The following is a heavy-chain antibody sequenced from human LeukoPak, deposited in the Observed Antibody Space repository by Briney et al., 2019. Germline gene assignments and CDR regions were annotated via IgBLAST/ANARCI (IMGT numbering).Heavy chain of an antibody. Sequence: PGGSLRLSRAASGFTFSSYAMHWVRQAPGKGLEWVAVISYDGSNKYYADSVKGRFTISRDNSKNTLYLQMNSLRAEDTAVYYCARDLHYSSGWFNFDYWGQGTLVTVSS. CDR1: GFTFSSYA. CDR2: ISYDGSNK. CDR3: ARDLHYSSGWFNFDY. D-gene: IGHD6-19*01. J-gene: IGHJ4*02. V-gene: IGHV3-30-3*01.